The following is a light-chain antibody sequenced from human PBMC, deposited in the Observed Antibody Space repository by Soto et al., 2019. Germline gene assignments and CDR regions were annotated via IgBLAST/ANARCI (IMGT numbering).Light chain of an antibody. CDR3: NSYTTTSTVV. V-gene: IGLV2-14*01. J-gene: IGLJ3*02. Sequence: QSALTQPASVSGSPGQSITISCTGTSSDVGGYNYVSWYQQHPGKAPKLMIYDVSNRPSGVSNRFSASKSGNTASLTISGLQAEDEADYYCNSYTTTSTVVFGGGTQLTVL. CDR2: DVS. CDR1: SSDVGGYNY.